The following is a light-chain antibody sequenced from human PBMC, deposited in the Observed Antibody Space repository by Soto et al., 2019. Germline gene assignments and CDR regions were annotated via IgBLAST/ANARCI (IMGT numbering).Light chain of an antibody. J-gene: IGKJ3*01. Sequence: IVLTQSPATLSLCPGERASLSCRASQSVGNSLAWYQHKPGQAPRLLIYDVSNRATGIPARFSGSGSGTDFTLTISSLEPEDFAVYYCQQCVIWPLFTFGPGTKVDIK. CDR3: QQCVIWPLFT. CDR1: QSVGNS. CDR2: DVS. V-gene: IGKV3-11*01.